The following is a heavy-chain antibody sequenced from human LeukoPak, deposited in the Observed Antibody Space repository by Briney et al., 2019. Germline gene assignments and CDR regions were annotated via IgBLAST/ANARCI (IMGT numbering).Heavy chain of an antibody. J-gene: IGHJ4*02. CDR2: IIPILGIA. CDR1: GGTFSSYT. Sequence: ASVEVSCKASGGTFSSYTISWVRQAPGQGLEWMGRIIPILGIANYAQKFQGRVTITADKSTSTAYMELSSLRSEDTAVYYCAREGRIAAALDYWGQGTLVTVSS. V-gene: IGHV1-69*04. D-gene: IGHD6-13*01. CDR3: AREGRIAAALDY.